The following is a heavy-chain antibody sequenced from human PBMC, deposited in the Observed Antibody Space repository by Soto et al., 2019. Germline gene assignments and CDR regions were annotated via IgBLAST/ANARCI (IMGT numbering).Heavy chain of an antibody. J-gene: IGHJ5*02. V-gene: IGHV3-23*01. CDR2: ISGSGGST. CDR1: CCTFISYA. D-gene: IGHD3-22*01. Sequence: GGSLRHSCAASCCTFISYAMSWVRQAPGQGLEWVSAISGSGGSTYYADSVKGRFTISRDNSKNTLYLQMNSLRAEDTAVYYCASPPVDYDSSGYFGPWGQGTLVTVSS. CDR3: ASPPVDYDSSGYFGP.